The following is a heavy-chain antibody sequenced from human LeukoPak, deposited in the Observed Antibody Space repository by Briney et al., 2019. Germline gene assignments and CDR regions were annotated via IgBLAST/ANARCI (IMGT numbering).Heavy chain of an antibody. V-gene: IGHV3-30*18. D-gene: IGHD2-2*01. CDR3: AKDLSRENVVVPAAMCCIGDYYYGMDV. CDR2: ISYDGSNK. J-gene: IGHJ6*02. Sequence: GGSLRLSCAASGFTFSSYGMHWVHQAPGKGLEWVAVISYDGSNKYYADSVKGRFTISRDNSKNTLYLQMNSLRAEDTAVYYCAKDLSRENVVVPAAMCCIGDYYYGMDVWGQGTTVTVSS. CDR1: GFTFSSYG.